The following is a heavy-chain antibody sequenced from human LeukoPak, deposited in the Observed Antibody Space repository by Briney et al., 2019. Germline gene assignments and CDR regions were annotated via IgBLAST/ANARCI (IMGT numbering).Heavy chain of an antibody. V-gene: IGHV3-11*01. J-gene: IGHJ6*02. Sequence: GGSLRLSCTASGFTFRDYYMSWIRQAPGKGLEWVSYISSIGTAIYYADSVKGRFTISRDNAKNSLYLQMNSLRAEDTAVYYCARGGDPHYGMDVWGQGTTVTVSS. D-gene: IGHD2-21*01. CDR2: ISSIGTAI. CDR3: ARGGDPHYGMDV. CDR1: GFTFRDYY.